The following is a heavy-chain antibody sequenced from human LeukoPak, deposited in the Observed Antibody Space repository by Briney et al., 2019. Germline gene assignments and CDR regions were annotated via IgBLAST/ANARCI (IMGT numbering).Heavy chain of an antibody. D-gene: IGHD3-3*01. V-gene: IGHV3-15*01. CDR1: GFTFSDYY. CDR2: IKSKTDGGTT. Sequence: GGSLRLSCAASGFTFSDYYMSWIRQAPGKGLEWVGRIKSKTDGGTTDYAAPVKGRFTISRDDSKNTLYLQMNSLKTEDTAVYYCTTEEMDDFWSEGGYWGQGTLVTVSS. CDR3: TTEEMDDFWSEGGY. J-gene: IGHJ4*02.